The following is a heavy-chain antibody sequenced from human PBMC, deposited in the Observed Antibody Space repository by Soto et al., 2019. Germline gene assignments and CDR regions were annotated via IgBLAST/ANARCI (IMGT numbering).Heavy chain of an antibody. CDR2: INPNSGAT. Sequence: GASVKVSCKASGYTFTGYLMHWVRQAPGQGLEWMGCINPNSGATKYAQKFQGRVTLTRDTSINTAYMEMSMLRSDDTAVYYCARGGGSILAPLPWGQGTLVTVSS. V-gene: IGHV1-2*02. CDR3: ARGGGSILAPLP. CDR1: GYTFTGYL. J-gene: IGHJ5*02. D-gene: IGHD3-10*01.